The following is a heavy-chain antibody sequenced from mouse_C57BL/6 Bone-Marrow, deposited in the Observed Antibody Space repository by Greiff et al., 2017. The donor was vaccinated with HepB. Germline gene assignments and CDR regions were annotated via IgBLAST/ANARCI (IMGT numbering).Heavy chain of an antibody. J-gene: IGHJ2*01. V-gene: IGHV5-17*01. D-gene: IGHD1-1*01. CDR3: ARRNYHYGSSYDY. CDR2: ISSGSSTI. Sequence: EVQRVESGGGLVKPGGSLKLSCAASGFTFSDYGMHWVRQAPEKGLEWVAYISSGSSTIYYADTVKGRFTISRDNAKNTLFLQMTSLRSEDTAMYYCARRNYHYGSSYDYWGQGTTLTVSS. CDR1: GFTFSDYG.